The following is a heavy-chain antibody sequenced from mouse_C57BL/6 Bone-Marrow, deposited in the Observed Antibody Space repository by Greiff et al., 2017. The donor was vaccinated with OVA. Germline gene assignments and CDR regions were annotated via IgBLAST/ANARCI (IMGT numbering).Heavy chain of an antibody. CDR2: IDPETGGT. CDR1: GYTFTDYE. V-gene: IGHV1-15*01. Sequence: QVQLQQSGAELVRPGASVTLSCKASGYTFTDYEMHWVKQTPVHGLEWIGAIDPETGGTAYNQKFKGKAILTADKSSSTAYMELRSLTSEDSAVYYATRDCRNYYAMDYGGQGTSVTVSA. CDR3: TRDCRNYYAMDY. J-gene: IGHJ4*01. D-gene: IGHD2-1*01.